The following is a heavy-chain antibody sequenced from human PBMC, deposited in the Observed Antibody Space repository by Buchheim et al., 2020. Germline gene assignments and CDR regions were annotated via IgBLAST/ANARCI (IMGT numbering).Heavy chain of an antibody. D-gene: IGHD6-19*01. CDR1: GGSISSYY. V-gene: IGHV4-59*01. Sequence: QVQLQESGPGLVKPSDTLSLTCTVSGGSISSYYWSWIRQSPGKGLEWIGYIYSSGSTPYNPSLKSRVTLSVATSKHPFSLNLRSVTAADTAVYYCARDQYTNGWEVFDYWSQGTL. J-gene: IGHJ4*02. CDR2: IYSSGST. CDR3: ARDQYTNGWEVFDY.